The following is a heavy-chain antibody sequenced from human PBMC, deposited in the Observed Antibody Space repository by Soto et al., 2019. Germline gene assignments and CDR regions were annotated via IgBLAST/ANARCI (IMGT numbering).Heavy chain of an antibody. Sequence: SETPSLTRTVSGGSISSYYWSWIRQPPGKGLEWVGYIYYSGSTNYNPSLKSRVTKSVDTSKNQFSLGLSSVTAADTAVYYCAIQLRTSTNYNFWSGYSDNWGQGTLVTVSS. CDR1: GGSISSYY. CDR2: IYYSGST. V-gene: IGHV4-59*01. D-gene: IGHD3-3*01. J-gene: IGHJ4*02. CDR3: AIQLRTSTNYNFWSGYSDN.